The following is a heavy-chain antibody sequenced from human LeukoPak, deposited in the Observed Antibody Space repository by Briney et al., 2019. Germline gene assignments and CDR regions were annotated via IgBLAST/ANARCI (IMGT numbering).Heavy chain of an antibody. CDR1: GFTFSNFW. Sequence: PGGSLRLSCAASGFTFSNFWMSWVRQAPGKGLEWVAVIWYDGSNKYYADSVKGRFTISRDNSKNTLYLQMNSLRAEDTAVYYCARDNGDIVATATYYFDYWGQGTLVTVSS. J-gene: IGHJ4*02. V-gene: IGHV3-33*08. CDR3: ARDNGDIVATATYYFDY. CDR2: IWYDGSNK. D-gene: IGHD5-12*01.